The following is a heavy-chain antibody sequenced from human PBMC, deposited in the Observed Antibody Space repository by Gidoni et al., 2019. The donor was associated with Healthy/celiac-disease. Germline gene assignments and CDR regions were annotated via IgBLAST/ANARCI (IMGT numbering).Heavy chain of an antibody. Sequence: ESLRISCKGSGYSFTSYWISWVRQMPGKGLEWMGRIDPSDSYTNYSPSFQGHVTISADKSISTAYLQWSSLKASDTAMYYCAVIWFGEFQAKYYFDYWGQGTLVTVSS. J-gene: IGHJ4*02. D-gene: IGHD3-10*01. CDR1: GYSFTSYW. CDR2: IDPSDSYT. V-gene: IGHV5-10-1*01. CDR3: AVIWFGEFQAKYYFDY.